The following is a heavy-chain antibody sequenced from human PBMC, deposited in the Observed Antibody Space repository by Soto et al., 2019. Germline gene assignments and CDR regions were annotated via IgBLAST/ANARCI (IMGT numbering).Heavy chain of an antibody. V-gene: IGHV3-23*01. CDR1: GFTFSSYA. Sequence: GGSLRLSCAASGFTFSSYAMSWVRQAPGKGLEWVSAISGSGGSTYYADSVKGRFTISRDNSKNTLYLQMNSLRAEDTAVYYCAKDLLAKEHYYDSSGSGSRRGDWGQGTLVTVSS. J-gene: IGHJ4*02. CDR3: AKDLLAKEHYYDSSGSGSRRGD. D-gene: IGHD3-22*01. CDR2: ISGSGGST.